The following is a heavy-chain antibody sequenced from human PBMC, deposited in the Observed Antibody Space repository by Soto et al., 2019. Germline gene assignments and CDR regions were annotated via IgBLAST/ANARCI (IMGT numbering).Heavy chain of an antibody. V-gene: IGHV1-2*02. CDR3: ARAWGYCSSTSCSPYYFDY. CDR2: INPNSGGT. D-gene: IGHD2-2*01. J-gene: IGHJ4*02. CDR1: GYTFTGYY. Sequence: ASVKVSCKASGYTFTGYYMHWVRQAPGQGLEWMGWINPNSGGTNYAQKFQGRVTMTRDTSISTAYMELSRLRSDDTAVYYCARAWGYCSSTSCSPYYFDYGGQGTLVTVSS.